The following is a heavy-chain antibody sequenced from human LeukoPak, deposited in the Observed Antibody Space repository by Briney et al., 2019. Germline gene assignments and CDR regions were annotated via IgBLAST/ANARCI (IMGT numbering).Heavy chain of an antibody. CDR1: GGTFSSYA. J-gene: IGHJ4*02. Sequence: SVKVSRKASGGTFSSYAISWVRQAPGQGLEWMGGIIPIFGTANYAQKFQGRVTITADKSTSTAYMELSSLGSEDTAVYYCARHYDYVWGGIDYWGQGTLVTVSS. CDR2: IIPIFGTA. V-gene: IGHV1-69*06. CDR3: ARHYDYVWGGIDY. D-gene: IGHD3-16*01.